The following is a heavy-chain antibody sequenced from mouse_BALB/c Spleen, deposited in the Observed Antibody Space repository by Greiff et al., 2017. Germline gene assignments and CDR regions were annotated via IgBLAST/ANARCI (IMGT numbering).Heavy chain of an antibody. Sequence: EVKLVESGPGLVKPSQSLSLTCTVTGYSITSDYAWNWIRQFPGNKLEWMGYISYSGSTSYNPSLKSRISITRDTSKNQFFLQLNSVTTEDTATYYCARGRGYYVWYFDVWGAGTTVTVSS. CDR1: GYSITSDYA. J-gene: IGHJ1*01. D-gene: IGHD2-3*01. CDR3: ARGRGYYVWYFDV. CDR2: ISYSGST. V-gene: IGHV3-2*02.